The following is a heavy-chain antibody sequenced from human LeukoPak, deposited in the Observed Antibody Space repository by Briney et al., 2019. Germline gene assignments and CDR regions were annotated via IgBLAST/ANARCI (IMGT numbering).Heavy chain of an antibody. CDR1: GGSMDDSQ. D-gene: IGHD3-16*01. J-gene: IGHJ4*02. CDR2: IHSFGNT. Sequence: SETLSLTCSVSGGSMDDSQWSWIRQTAGRGMERIGRIHSFGNTEYNDSLKSRVTMSIDTSKNQFSLKLTSVTAADTAIYYCARGGHGDFDRWGQGILVTVSS. CDR3: ARGGHGDFDR. V-gene: IGHV4-4*07.